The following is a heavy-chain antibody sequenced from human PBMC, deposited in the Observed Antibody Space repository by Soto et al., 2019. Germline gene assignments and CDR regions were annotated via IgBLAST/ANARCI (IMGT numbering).Heavy chain of an antibody. CDR3: ARRGRPNQYCSGGSCYLDHWYFDL. D-gene: IGHD2-15*01. Sequence: TGGSLRLSCAASGLTFSSYAMHWVRQAPGKGLEWVAVISYDGSNKYYADSVKGRFTISRDNSKNTLYLQMNNLRAEDTAVYYCARRGRPNQYCSGGSCYLDHWYFDLWGRGTLVTASS. J-gene: IGHJ2*01. CDR1: GLTFSSYA. V-gene: IGHV3-30-3*01. CDR2: ISYDGSNK.